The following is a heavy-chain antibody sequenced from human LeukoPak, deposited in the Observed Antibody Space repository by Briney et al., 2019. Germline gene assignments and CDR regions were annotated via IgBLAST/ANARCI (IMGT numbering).Heavy chain of an antibody. CDR3: AKDPSSSVGHFDY. V-gene: IGHV3-30*02. CDR2: IRYDGSNK. CDR1: GFTFSSYG. J-gene: IGHJ4*02. D-gene: IGHD6-19*01. Sequence: GGSLRLSCAASGFTFSSYGMHWVRQAPGKGLEWVAFIRYDGSNKYYADSVKGRFTISRDNSKNTLYLQMNSLGAEDTAVYYCAKDPSSSVGHFDYWGQGTLVTVSS.